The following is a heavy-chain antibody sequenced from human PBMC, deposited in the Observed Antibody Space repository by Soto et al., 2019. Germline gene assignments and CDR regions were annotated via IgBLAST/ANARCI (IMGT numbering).Heavy chain of an antibody. J-gene: IGHJ5*02. CDR3: ARAWGYYDSSGYSPYNWFDT. CDR1: GGSISSGDYY. CDR2: IYYSGST. D-gene: IGHD3-22*01. Sequence: SETLSLTCTVSGGSISSGDYYWSWIRQPPGKGLEWIGYIYYSGSTYYNPSLKSRVTISVDTSKNQFSLKLSSVTAADTAVYYCARAWGYYDSSGYSPYNWFDTWGQGTLVTVSS. V-gene: IGHV4-30-4*01.